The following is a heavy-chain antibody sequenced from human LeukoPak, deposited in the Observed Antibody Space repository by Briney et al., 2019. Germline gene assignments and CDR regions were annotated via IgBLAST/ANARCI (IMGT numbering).Heavy chain of an antibody. V-gene: IGHV4-59*01. CDR3: AYGSGSYYGDYFDY. Sequence: PSETLSLTCTVSGGSISSYYWSWIRQPPGKGLEWIGYIYYSGSTNYNPSLKSRVTISVDTSKNQFSLKLSSVTAADTAVYYCAYGSGSYYGDYFDYWGQGTLVTVSS. CDR1: GGSISSYY. CDR2: IYYSGST. J-gene: IGHJ4*02. D-gene: IGHD3-10*01.